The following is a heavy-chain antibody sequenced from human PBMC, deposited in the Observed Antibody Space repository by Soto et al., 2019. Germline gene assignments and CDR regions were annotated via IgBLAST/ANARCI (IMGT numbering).Heavy chain of an antibody. V-gene: IGHV3-30*04. CDR2: ISYDGSNK. J-gene: IGHJ4*02. CDR1: GFTFSRHT. D-gene: IGHD4-17*01. CDR3: AKEGDYLDYYFDY. Sequence: GGSLRLSCAASGFTFSRHTMHWVRQAPGKGLEWVAVISYDGSNKYYADSVKGRFTISRDNSKNTLYLQMNSLRAEDTAVYYCAKEGDYLDYYFDYWGQGTLVTVSS.